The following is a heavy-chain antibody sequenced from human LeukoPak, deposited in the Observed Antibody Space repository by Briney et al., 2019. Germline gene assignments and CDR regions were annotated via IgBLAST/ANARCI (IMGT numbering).Heavy chain of an antibody. CDR3: AKESPYGDNRLYYFDY. CDR1: GFTFSSYS. J-gene: IGHJ4*02. CDR2: ISSTGGRT. V-gene: IGHV3-23*01. D-gene: IGHD4-17*01. Sequence: PGGSLRLSCAASGFTFSSYSMSWVRQAPGKGLEWVTAISSTGGRTYYADFVKGRFTISGDNSRNTVYLQMNSLRAEDTAVYYCAKESPYGDNRLYYFDYWGQGTLVTVSA.